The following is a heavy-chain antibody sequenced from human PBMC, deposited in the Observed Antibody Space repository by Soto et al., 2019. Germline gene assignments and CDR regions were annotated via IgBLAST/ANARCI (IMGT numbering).Heavy chain of an antibody. CDR2: IYYSGST. CDR1: GGSISSYY. Sequence: QVQLQESGPGLVKPSETLSLTCTVSGGSISSYYWSWIRQPPGKGLEWIGYIYYSGSTNYNPSLKSRVTISVDTSKNEFSLKLSSVTAADTAVYYCAGRHGGTFDYWGQGTLVTVSS. CDR3: AGRHGGTFDY. D-gene: IGHD2-15*01. V-gene: IGHV4-59*08. J-gene: IGHJ4*02.